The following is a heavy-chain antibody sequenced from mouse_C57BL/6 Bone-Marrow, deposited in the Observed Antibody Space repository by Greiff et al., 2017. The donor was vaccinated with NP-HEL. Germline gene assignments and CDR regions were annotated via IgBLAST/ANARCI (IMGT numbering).Heavy chain of an antibody. Sequence: QVQLQQPGAELVRPGTSVKLSCKASGYTFTSYWMHWVKQRPGQGLEWIGVIDPSDCYPNYNQKFKGKATLPVDTSSSTAYMQLSSLTSEDSAVYYCARSGDYDGYWYFEVWGTGTTVTVSS. V-gene: IGHV1-59*01. D-gene: IGHD2-4*01. CDR3: ARSGDYDGYWYFEV. CDR2: IDPSDCYP. CDR1: GYTFTSYW. J-gene: IGHJ1*03.